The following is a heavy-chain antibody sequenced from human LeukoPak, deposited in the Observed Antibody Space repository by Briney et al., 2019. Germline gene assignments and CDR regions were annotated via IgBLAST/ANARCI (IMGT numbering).Heavy chain of an antibody. V-gene: IGHV4-31*03. CDR1: SGSISSGGYD. D-gene: IGHD6-13*01. CDR2: IYYSGST. CDR3: ARETAAAGAFDI. Sequence: PSQNLSLTCTVSSGSISSGGYDWSWIRQHPGKGLEWIGYIYYSGSTYYNPSLKSRVTISVDTSKNQFSLKLSSVTAADTAVYYCARETAAAGAFDIWGQGTMVTVSS. J-gene: IGHJ3*02.